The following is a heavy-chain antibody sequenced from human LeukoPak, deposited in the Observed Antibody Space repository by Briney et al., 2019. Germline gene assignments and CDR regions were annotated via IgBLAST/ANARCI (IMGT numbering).Heavy chain of an antibody. D-gene: IGHD1-14*01. V-gene: IGHV1-69*13. CDR1: GGTFSSYA. CDR3: ARVGFGIPDY. CDR2: IIPIFGTA. J-gene: IGHJ4*02. Sequence: ASVKVSCTASGGTFSSYAISWVRQAPGQGLEWMGGIIPIFGTANYAQKFQGRVTITADESTSTAYMELSSLRSEDTAVYYCARVGFGIPDYWGQGTLVTVSS.